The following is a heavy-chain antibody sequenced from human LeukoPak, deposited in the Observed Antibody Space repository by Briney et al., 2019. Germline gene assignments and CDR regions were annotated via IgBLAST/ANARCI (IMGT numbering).Heavy chain of an antibody. V-gene: IGHV4-39*01. D-gene: IGHD5-18*01. J-gene: IGHJ4*02. Sequence: SETLSLTCSVSDGSINSGSYYWAWIRQPPGKGLEWIGSIYYSGSTYYNPSLKSRVTISVDTSKNQFSLKLSSVTAADTAVYYCATMDTAMVNYWGQGTLVTVSS. CDR3: ATMDTAMVNY. CDR2: IYYSGST. CDR1: DGSINSGSYY.